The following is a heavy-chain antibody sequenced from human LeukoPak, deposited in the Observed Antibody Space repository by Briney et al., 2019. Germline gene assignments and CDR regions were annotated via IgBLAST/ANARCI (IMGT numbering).Heavy chain of an antibody. V-gene: IGHV1-2*02. J-gene: IGHJ4*02. CDR2: INPNSSDT. D-gene: IGHD6-13*01. CDR3: AREAIAAAGAGA. Sequence: VASVKVSCKASGYTFTDYSMHWVRQAPGQGLEWMGWINPNSSDTDYAQKFQGRVTMTRDTSISTAYLEVSRLTSDDTAVYFCAREAIAAAGAGAWGQGTLVTVSS. CDR1: GYTFTDYS.